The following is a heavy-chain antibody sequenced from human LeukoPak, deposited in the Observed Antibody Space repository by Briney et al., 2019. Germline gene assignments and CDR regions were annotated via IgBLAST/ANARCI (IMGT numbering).Heavy chain of an antibody. V-gene: IGHV3-30-3*01. D-gene: IGHD2-21*01. J-gene: IGHJ2*01. CDR3: ARGGGGTLAYCGGDCYSDWYFDL. CDR2: ISYVGSNK. CDR1: GFTFSSYT. Sequence: GGSLRLSCAASGFTFSSYTMHWVRQAPGKGLEWVAVISYVGSNKYYPDSVKGRFTISRDNSKNTLNLQMNSLRAEDTAVYYCARGGGGTLAYCGGDCYSDWYFDLWGRGTLVTVSS.